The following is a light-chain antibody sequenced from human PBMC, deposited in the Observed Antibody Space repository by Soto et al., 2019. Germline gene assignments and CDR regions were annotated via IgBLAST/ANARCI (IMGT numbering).Light chain of an antibody. CDR2: DVS. Sequence: QSALTQPASVSGSPGQSITLSCTGTSSDVGGYNYVSWYQLHPGRAPKLIIYDVSHRPSGISNRFSGSKSGNTASLTISGLQPEDEADYFCSSYTSGIPLYVFGPGTKLTVL. CDR1: SSDVGGYNY. J-gene: IGLJ1*01. V-gene: IGLV2-14*01. CDR3: SSYTSGIPLYV.